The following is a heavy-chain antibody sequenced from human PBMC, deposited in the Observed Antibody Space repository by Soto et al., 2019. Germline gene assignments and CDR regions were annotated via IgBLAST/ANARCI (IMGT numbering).Heavy chain of an antibody. CDR3: AKPGGRGSGSYDY. D-gene: IGHD3-10*01. J-gene: IGHJ4*02. CDR2: ISWNSGSI. V-gene: IGHV3-9*01. Sequence: GGSLRLSCAASGFTFDDYAMHWVRQAPGKGLEWVSGISWNSGSIGYADSVKGRFTISRDNAKNSLYLQMNSLRAEDTALYYCAKPGGRGSGSYDYWGQGTLVTVSS. CDR1: GFTFDDYA.